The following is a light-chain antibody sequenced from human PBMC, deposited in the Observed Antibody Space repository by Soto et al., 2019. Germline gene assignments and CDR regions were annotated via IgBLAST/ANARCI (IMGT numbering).Light chain of an antibody. J-gene: IGKJ1*01. V-gene: IGKV3-20*01. CDR2: AAS. Sequence: PCERAPLCCRTSQTISSTYLAWYQQKPGQAPRLLIYAASTRATGIPDRFSGSGSGTDFTLTISRLEPEDFAVYYWQQYGSSPKTVGQGTKVDIK. CDR3: QQYGSSPKT. CDR1: QTISSTY.